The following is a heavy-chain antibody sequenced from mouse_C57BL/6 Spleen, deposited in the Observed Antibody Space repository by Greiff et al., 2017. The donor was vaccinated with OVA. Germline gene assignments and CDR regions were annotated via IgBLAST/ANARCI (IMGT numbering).Heavy chain of an antibody. V-gene: IGHV1-18*01. Sequence: VQLKQSGPELVKPGASVKIPCKASGYTFTDYNMDWVKQSHGKSLEWIGDINPNNGGTIYNQKFKGKATLTVDKSSSTAYMELRSLTSEDTAVYYCARWDYYGSSQYYFDYWGQGTTLTVSS. CDR2: INPNNGGT. D-gene: IGHD1-1*01. CDR3: ARWDYYGSSQYYFDY. J-gene: IGHJ2*01. CDR1: GYTFTDYN.